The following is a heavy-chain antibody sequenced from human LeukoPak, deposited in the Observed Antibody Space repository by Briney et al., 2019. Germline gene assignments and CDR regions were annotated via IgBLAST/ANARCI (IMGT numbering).Heavy chain of an antibody. V-gene: IGHV1-69*05. CDR2: IIPIFGTA. D-gene: IGHD6-19*01. CDR1: GGTFSSYA. CDR3: VRGGYSSGWLPYYFDY. Sequence: SVKVSCKASGGTFSSYAISWVRQAPGQGLEWMGGIIPIFGTANYAQKFQGRVTMTRDTSISTAYMELSRLRSDDTAVYYCVRGGYSSGWLPYYFDYWGQGTLVAVSS. J-gene: IGHJ4*02.